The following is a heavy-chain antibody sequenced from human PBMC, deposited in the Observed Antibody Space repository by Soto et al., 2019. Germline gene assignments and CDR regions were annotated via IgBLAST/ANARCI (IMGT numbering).Heavy chain of an antibody. J-gene: IGHJ4*02. D-gene: IGHD3-22*01. CDR2: IYYSGST. CDR1: GGSISSGGYY. Sequence: SETLSLTCTVSGGSISSGGYYWSWISQHPGKGLEWIGYIYYSGSTYYSPSLKSRVTISVDTSKNQFSLKLSSVTAADTAVYYCARERHDYYDSSGYLDYWGQGTLVT. V-gene: IGHV4-31*03. CDR3: ARERHDYYDSSGYLDY.